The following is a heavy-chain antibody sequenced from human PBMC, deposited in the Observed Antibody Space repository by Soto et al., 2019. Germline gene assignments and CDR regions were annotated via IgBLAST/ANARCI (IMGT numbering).Heavy chain of an antibody. J-gene: IGHJ6*02. Sequence: SETLSLTCAVVGDSPRGQSWNWIRQSPGKGLEWIGELDQSGGTNYNPSLKSRAIISDDTSKSQFSLTLTSVTAADTAVYYCARHPLGYCSSTSCSEYYYYGMDVWGQGTTVTVSS. CDR1: GDSPRGQS. V-gene: IGHV4-34*01. CDR3: ARHPLGYCSSTSCSEYYYYGMDV. CDR2: LDQSGGT. D-gene: IGHD2-2*01.